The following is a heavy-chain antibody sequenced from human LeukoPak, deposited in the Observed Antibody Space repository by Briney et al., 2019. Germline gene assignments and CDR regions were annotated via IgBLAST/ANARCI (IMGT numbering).Heavy chain of an antibody. V-gene: IGHV3-21*01. CDR1: GFTFSSYN. CDR2: ISSSSGHI. J-gene: IGHJ4*02. D-gene: IGHD6-19*01. CDR3: ARDPGTVADPYFDY. Sequence: GGSLRLSCAASGFTFSSYNMNWVRQPPGKGLEWVSSISSSSGHIHYADSVKGRFTISRDNASNSLYLQMNSLRDEDTAVYYCARDPGTVADPYFDYWGQGSLVTVSS.